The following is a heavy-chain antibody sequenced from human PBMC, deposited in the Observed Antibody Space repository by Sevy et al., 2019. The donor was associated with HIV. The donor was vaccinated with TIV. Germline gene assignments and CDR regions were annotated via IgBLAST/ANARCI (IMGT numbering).Heavy chain of an antibody. D-gene: IGHD1-20*01. V-gene: IGHV4-34*01. Sequence: SETLSLTCAVYGGSFSGYYWSWIRQPPGKGLEWIGEINHSGSTNYNPSLKSRVTISVDTSKNQFSLKLSSVTAADTXXXXXXXXXXXQEYNAHTWGQGTLVTVSS. CDR2: INHSGST. CDR3: XXXXXXQEYNAHT. J-gene: IGHJ4*02. CDR1: GGSFSGYY.